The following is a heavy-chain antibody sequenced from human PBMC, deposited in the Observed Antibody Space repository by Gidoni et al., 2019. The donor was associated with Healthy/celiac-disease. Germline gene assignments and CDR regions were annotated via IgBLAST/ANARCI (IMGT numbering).Heavy chain of an antibody. CDR2: ISGSGGST. V-gene: IGHV3-23*04. CDR1: GFTFSSYA. Sequence: EVQLVESGGGLVQPGGSLSLSCAASGFTFSSYARGWVRQAPGKGLGWVAAISGSGGSTYYADSVKGRFTISRDNSKNTLYLQMNSLRAEDTAVYYCAKGNIVLMVYVLTPPDYWGQGTLVTVSS. CDR3: AKGNIVLMVYVLTPPDY. J-gene: IGHJ4*02. D-gene: IGHD2-8*01.